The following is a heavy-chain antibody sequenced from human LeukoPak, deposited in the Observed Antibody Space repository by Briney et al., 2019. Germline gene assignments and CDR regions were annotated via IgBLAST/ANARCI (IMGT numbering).Heavy chain of an antibody. V-gene: IGHV4-59*01. CDR2: VSHTGAT. Sequence: SETLSLTCSVSGASINGYFWNWVRQTPERGLEWIGYVSHTGATTSNPTLKSRVSITIDTSKRQISLSMTSVTAADSALYYCARDRRGSYYAFDVWGPGTIVSVS. CDR1: GASINGYF. D-gene: IGHD1-26*01. J-gene: IGHJ3*01. CDR3: ARDRRGSYYAFDV.